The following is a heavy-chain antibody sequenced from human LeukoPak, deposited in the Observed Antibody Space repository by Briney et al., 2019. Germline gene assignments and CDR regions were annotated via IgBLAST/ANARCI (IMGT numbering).Heavy chain of an antibody. CDR3: AKAERTYYYGSGRMFWYYYMDV. D-gene: IGHD3-10*01. Sequence: HPGGTLRLSCAASGFTFSSYAMSWVRQAPGKGLEWVSAISGSGGSTYYADSVKGRFTISRDNSKNTLYLQMNSLRAEDTAVYYCAKAERTYYYGSGRMFWYYYMDVWGKGTTVTVSS. J-gene: IGHJ6*03. CDR1: GFTFSSYA. V-gene: IGHV3-23*01. CDR2: ISGSGGST.